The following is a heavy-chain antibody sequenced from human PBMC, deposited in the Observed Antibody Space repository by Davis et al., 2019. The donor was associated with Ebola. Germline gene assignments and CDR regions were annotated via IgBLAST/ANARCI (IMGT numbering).Heavy chain of an antibody. CDR3: ARVAAFTIWFDP. Sequence: GGSLRLSCAASGFTFCSYSMNWVRQAPGKGLEWVSSISSSSYIYYADSVKGRFTISRDNAKNSLYLQMNSLRAEDTAVYYCARVAAFTIWFDPWGQGTLVTVSS. D-gene: IGHD3-10*01. CDR1: GFTFCSYS. CDR2: ISSSSYI. V-gene: IGHV3-21*01. J-gene: IGHJ5*02.